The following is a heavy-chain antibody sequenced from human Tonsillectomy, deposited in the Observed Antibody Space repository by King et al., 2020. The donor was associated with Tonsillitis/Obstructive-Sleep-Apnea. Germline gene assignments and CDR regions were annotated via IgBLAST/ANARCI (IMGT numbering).Heavy chain of an antibody. V-gene: IGHV3-9*01. J-gene: IGHJ4*02. Sequence: VQLVESGGGLVQPGRSLRLSCAASGFTFDDYAMHWVRQAPGKGLEWVSGISWNSGSIGYADSVKGRFTISRDNAKNSLYLQMNSLGAEDTALYYCAKDMTYDFWSGLKGWGQGTLVTVSS. D-gene: IGHD3-3*01. CDR1: GFTFDDYA. CDR2: ISWNSGSI. CDR3: AKDMTYDFWSGLKG.